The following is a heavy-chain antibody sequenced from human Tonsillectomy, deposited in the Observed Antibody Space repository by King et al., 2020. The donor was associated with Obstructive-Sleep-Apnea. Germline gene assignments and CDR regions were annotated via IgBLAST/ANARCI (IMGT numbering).Heavy chain of an antibody. CDR1: GFSLSTSGVG. CDR3: ARPRTETRSFDAFDI. J-gene: IGHJ3*02. V-gene: IGHV2-5*02. D-gene: IGHD3-10*01. Sequence: ITLKESGPTLLKPTQTLTLTCTFSGFSLSTSGVGVGWIRQPPGKALEWLALIYWDDDKRYRPSLKSRLTITKDTSKNQVVLTMTNMDPVDTATYYCARPRTETRSFDAFDIWGQGTMVTVSS. CDR2: IYWDDDK.